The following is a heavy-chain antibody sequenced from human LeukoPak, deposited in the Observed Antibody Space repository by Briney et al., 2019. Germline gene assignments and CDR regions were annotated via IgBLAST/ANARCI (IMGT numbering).Heavy chain of an antibody. Sequence: GGSLRPSCAASGFTFSSYAMSWVRQAPGKGLEWVSAISGSGGSTYYADSVKGRFTISRDNSKNTLYLQMNSLRAEVTAVYYCASPGESGYYYTNYXYGMDVWGQGTTVTVSS. CDR1: GFTFSSYA. CDR3: ASPGESGYYYTNYXYGMDV. CDR2: ISGSGGST. D-gene: IGHD3-22*01. J-gene: IGHJ6*02. V-gene: IGHV3-23*01.